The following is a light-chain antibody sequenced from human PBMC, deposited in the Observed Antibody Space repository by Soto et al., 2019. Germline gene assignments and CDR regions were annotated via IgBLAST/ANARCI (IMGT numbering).Light chain of an antibody. CDR3: QQSYSTPLT. CDR1: QSISSY. CDR2: AAS. Sequence: DIQMTQSPSSLSASVGDRVTITCRASQSISSYLNWYQQKPGKAPKLLIYAASSLQSGVPSRFSGSGSGTDFTLTISSLQPKDFATYYCQQSYSTPLTLGGGTKVDIK. J-gene: IGKJ4*01. V-gene: IGKV1-39*01.